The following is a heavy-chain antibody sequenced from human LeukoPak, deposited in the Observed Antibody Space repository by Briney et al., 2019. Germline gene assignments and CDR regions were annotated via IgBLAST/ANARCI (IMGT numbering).Heavy chain of an antibody. CDR2: MNPNSGNT. J-gene: IGHJ3*02. V-gene: IGHV1-8*03. CDR1: GYTYTSYD. D-gene: IGHD3-22*01. Sequence: ASVKVSCKASGYTYTSYDINWVRQATGQGLEWMGWMNPNSGNTGYAQKFQGRVTITRNTSISTAYMELSSLRSEDTAVYYCARAFYDSSGAPRGAFDIWGQGTMVTVSS. CDR3: ARAFYDSSGAPRGAFDI.